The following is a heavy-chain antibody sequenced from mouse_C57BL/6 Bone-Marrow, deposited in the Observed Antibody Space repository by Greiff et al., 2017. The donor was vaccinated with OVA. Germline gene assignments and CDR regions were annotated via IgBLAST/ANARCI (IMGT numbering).Heavy chain of an antibody. V-gene: IGHV1-81*01. CDR3: ARMGSYDVSPLDY. J-gene: IGHJ2*01. D-gene: IGHD2-3*01. Sequence: LVESGAELVRPGASVKLSCKASGYTFTSYGISWVKQSPGQGLEWIGEINPRSGSTYYHEKFKGKATLTADKSSSTAYMELRSLTSEDSAVYCCARMGSYDVSPLDYWGQGTTRTVSS. CDR1: GYTFTSYG. CDR2: INPRSGST.